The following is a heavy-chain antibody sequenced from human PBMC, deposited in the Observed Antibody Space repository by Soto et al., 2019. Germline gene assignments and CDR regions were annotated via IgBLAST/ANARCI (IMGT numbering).Heavy chain of an antibody. CDR2: ISAYNGNT. Sequence: QVQLVQSGAEVKKPGASVKVSCKASGYTFPSYGISWVRQAPGQGLEWMGWISAYNGNTNYAQQLQRRVTMTTDTATITAYIELRSLGSDDTAVYYCARDLGYGDFNPFDYWSQGTLVTVSA. CDR3: ARDLGYGDFNPFDY. D-gene: IGHD4-17*01. CDR1: GYTFPSYG. V-gene: IGHV1-18*01. J-gene: IGHJ4*02.